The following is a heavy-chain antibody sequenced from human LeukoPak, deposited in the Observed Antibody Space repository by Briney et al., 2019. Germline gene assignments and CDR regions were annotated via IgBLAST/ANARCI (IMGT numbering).Heavy chain of an antibody. CDR3: ARENDSGWSGPFDY. D-gene: IGHD6-19*01. CDR1: GFTFSSYW. J-gene: IGHJ4*02. Sequence: GSLRLSCAASGFTFSSYWMSWVRQAPGKGLEWVANIKQDGSEKYYVDSVKGRFTISRDNAKNSLHLQMNSLRAEDTAVYYCARENDSGWSGPFDYWGQGALVTVSS. V-gene: IGHV3-7*03. CDR2: IKQDGSEK.